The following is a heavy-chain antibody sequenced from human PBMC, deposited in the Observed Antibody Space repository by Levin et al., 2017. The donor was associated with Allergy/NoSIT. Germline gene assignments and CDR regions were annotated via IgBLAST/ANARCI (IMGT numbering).Heavy chain of an antibody. Sequence: SQTLSLPCAVYGGSFGGYYWSWLRPPPGKGLEWIGEINHRGYTAYNPSLKSRATISVDTSRNQFSVKLNSVTAADTAVYYCAVFSLRYGTFDIWGQGTMVTVSS. D-gene: IGHD4-17*01. CDR2: INHRGYT. CDR1: GGSFGGYY. CDR3: AVFSLRYGTFDI. J-gene: IGHJ3*02. V-gene: IGHV4-34*01.